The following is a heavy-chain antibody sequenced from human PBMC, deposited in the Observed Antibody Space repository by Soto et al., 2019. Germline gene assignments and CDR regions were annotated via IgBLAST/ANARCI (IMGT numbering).Heavy chain of an antibody. CDR3: ARDQGYGDYDAFDI. V-gene: IGHV4-30-4*01. D-gene: IGHD4-17*01. Sequence: QVQLQESGPGLVKPSQTLSLTCTVSGGSISSGDYYWSWIRQPPGKGLEWIGYIYYSGSTYYNPSPYSRVTISVDTSKNQFSLKLSSVTAADTAVYYCARDQGYGDYDAFDIWGQGTMVTVSS. CDR2: IYYSGST. CDR1: GGSISSGDYY. J-gene: IGHJ3*02.